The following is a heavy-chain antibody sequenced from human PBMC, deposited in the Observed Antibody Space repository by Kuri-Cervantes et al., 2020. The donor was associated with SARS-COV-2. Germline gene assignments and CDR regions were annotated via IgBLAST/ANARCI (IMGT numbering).Heavy chain of an antibody. V-gene: IGHV3-21*01. D-gene: IGHD3-16*02. Sequence: LSLTCAASGFTFSSYSMNWVRQAPGKGLEWVSSISSSSSYIYYADSVKGRFTISRDNAKNSLYLQMNSLRAEDTAVYYCARDTQPRDYDYVWGSYREIYFDYWGQGTPVTVSS. CDR2: ISSSSSYI. J-gene: IGHJ4*02. CDR1: GFTFSSYS. CDR3: ARDTQPRDYDYVWGSYREIYFDY.